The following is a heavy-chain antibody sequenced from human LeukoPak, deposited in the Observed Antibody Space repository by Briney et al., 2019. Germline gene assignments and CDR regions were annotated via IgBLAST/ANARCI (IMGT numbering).Heavy chain of an antibody. D-gene: IGHD3-3*01. CDR2: IIPIFGTA. V-gene: IGHV1-69*13. Sequence: ASVKVSCKASGGTFSSYAIGWVRQAPGQGLEWMGGIIPIFGTANYAQKFQGRVTITADESTSTAYMELSSLRSEDTAVYYCARGRGWIRDYDFWSGYFNDAFDIWGQGTMVTVSS. CDR1: GGTFSSYA. CDR3: ARGRGWIRDYDFWSGYFNDAFDI. J-gene: IGHJ3*02.